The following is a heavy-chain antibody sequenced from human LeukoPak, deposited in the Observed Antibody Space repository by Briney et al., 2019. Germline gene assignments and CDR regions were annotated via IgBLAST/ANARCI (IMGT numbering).Heavy chain of an antibody. CDR3: ARDQDIVVVPAAILDVYYYYYYGMDV. J-gene: IGHJ6*02. CDR2: INPNSGGT. Sequence: GASVKVSCKASGYTFTGYYMHWVRQAPGQGLEWMGWINPNSGGTNYAQKFQGRVTMTRDTSISTAYMELSRLRSDDTAVYYCARDQDIVVVPAAILDVYYYYYYGMDVWGQGTTVTVSS. V-gene: IGHV1-2*02. CDR1: GYTFTGYY. D-gene: IGHD2-2*02.